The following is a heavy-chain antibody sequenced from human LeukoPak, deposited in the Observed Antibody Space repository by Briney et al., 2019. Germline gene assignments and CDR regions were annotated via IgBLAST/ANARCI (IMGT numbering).Heavy chain of an antibody. J-gene: IGHJ4*02. CDR3: AKDHAHVVVVVAAPYGPADY. D-gene: IGHD2-15*01. CDR1: GFTVSNNY. Sequence: PGGSLRLSCAASGFTVSNNYMSWVRQAPGTGLEWVSAISGSGGSTYYADSVKGRFTISRDNSKNTLYLQMNSLRAEDTAVYYCAKDHAHVVVVVAAPYGPADYWGQGTLVTVSS. V-gene: IGHV3-23*01. CDR2: ISGSGGST.